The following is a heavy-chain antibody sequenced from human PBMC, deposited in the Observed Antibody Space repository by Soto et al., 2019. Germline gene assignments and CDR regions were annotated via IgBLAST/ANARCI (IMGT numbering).Heavy chain of an antibody. CDR3: ARDPRYSSGWYYFDY. CDR1: GFTFSSYG. CDR2: IWYDGSNK. Sequence: LRLSCAASGFTFSSYGMHWVRQAPGKGLEWVAVIWYDGSNKYYADSVKGRFTISRDNSKNTVYLQMNSLRAEDTAVYYCARDPRYSSGWYYFDYWGQGTLVTVSS. D-gene: IGHD6-19*01. V-gene: IGHV3-33*01. J-gene: IGHJ4*02.